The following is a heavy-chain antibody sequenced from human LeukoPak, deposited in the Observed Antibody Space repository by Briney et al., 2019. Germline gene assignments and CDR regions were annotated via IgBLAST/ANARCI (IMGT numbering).Heavy chain of an antibody. J-gene: IGHJ4*02. Sequence: GGSLRLSCAASGFTVSSNYMSWVRQAPGEGLEWVSVIYSGGSTYYADSVKGRFTISRDNSENTLSLQMNSLRAEDTAVYYCARDLMGSRGPIDYWGQGTLVTVSS. V-gene: IGHV3-53*01. CDR3: ARDLMGSRGPIDY. CDR2: IYSGGST. D-gene: IGHD6-13*01. CDR1: GFTVSSNY.